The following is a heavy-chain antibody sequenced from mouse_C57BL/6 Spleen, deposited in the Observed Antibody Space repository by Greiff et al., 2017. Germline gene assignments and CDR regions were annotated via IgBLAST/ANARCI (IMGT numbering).Heavy chain of an antibody. CDR2: IHPNSGST. V-gene: IGHV1-64*01. D-gene: IGHD3-2*02. J-gene: IGHJ4*01. CDR1: GYTFTSYW. CDR3: ARETAQATYAMDY. Sequence: VQLQQPGAELVKPGASVKLSCKASGYTFTSYWMHWVKQRPGQGLEWIGMIHPNSGSTNYNEKFKSKATLTVDKSSSTAYMQLSSLTSEDSAVYYCARETAQATYAMDYWGQGTSVTVSS.